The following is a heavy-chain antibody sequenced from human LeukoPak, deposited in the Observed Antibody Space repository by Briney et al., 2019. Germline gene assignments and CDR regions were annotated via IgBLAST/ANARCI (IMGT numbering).Heavy chain of an antibody. Sequence: GGSLRLSCAASGFTFSSYAMSWVRQAPGKGLEWVSAISGSGGSTYYADSVEGRFTISRDNSKNTLYLQMNSLRAEDTAVYYCAKDAYYYDSSGYSPYDAFDIWGQGAMVTVSS. CDR3: AKDAYYYDSSGYSPYDAFDI. CDR1: GFTFSSYA. D-gene: IGHD3-22*01. CDR2: ISGSGGST. J-gene: IGHJ3*02. V-gene: IGHV3-23*01.